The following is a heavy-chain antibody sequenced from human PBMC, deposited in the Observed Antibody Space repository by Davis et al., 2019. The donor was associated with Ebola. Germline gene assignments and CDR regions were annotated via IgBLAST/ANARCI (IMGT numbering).Heavy chain of an antibody. CDR1: GYTFTSHG. CDR2: ISANNGKT. D-gene: IGHD2-2*01. J-gene: IGHJ4*02. CDR3: ARDGSASWPNLDF. V-gene: IGHV1-18*01. Sequence: ASVKVSCKASGYTFTSHGISWVRQAPGQGLEWMGWISANNGKTNYAQKFQGRVTLTSDTSTSVAYMELGSLRADDTAVYYCARDGSASWPNLDFWGQGTLVTVTS.